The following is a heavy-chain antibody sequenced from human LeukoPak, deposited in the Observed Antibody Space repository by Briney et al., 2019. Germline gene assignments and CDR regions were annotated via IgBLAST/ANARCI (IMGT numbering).Heavy chain of an antibody. Sequence: PSETLSLTCTVSGGSISSVGYYWGWIRQPPGKGLEWIGSIYHNGKTFYNQSLKSRLTLSVDTPKNQFSLKLTSVTAADTAAFYCARHNTLSVSGGLDYWGQGTLVTVSS. V-gene: IGHV4-39*01. CDR3: ARHNTLSVSGGLDY. CDR1: GGSISSVGYY. J-gene: IGHJ4*02. CDR2: IYHNGKT. D-gene: IGHD6-19*01.